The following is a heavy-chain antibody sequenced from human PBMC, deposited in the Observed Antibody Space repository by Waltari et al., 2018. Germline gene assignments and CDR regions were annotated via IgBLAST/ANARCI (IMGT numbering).Heavy chain of an antibody. Sequence: EVQLVESGGGLVKPGGSLRLSCAASGFTFSSYSMNWVRQAPGKGLEWVSSISSSSSCIYYADSVKGRFTISRDNAKNSLYLQMNSLRAEDTAVYYCARVEQQQLVQSGYFDYWGQGTLVTVSS. CDR2: ISSSSSCI. D-gene: IGHD6-13*01. V-gene: IGHV3-21*01. J-gene: IGHJ4*02. CDR1: GFTFSSYS. CDR3: ARVEQQQLVQSGYFDY.